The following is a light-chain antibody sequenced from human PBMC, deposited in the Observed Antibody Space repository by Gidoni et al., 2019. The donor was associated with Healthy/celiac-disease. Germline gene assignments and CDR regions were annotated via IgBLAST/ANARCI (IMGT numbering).Light chain of an antibody. CDR3: QSYDSSLSGHVV. CDR2: GNS. Sequence: QSVLTQPPSVSGAPGQRVTISCNGSSSNIGAGYDVHWYKQLPGTAPKLLIYGNSNRPSGVPDRFSGSKSGTSASLAITGLQAEDEADYYCQSYDSSLSGHVVFGGGTKLTVL. CDR1: SSNIGAGYD. V-gene: IGLV1-40*01. J-gene: IGLJ2*01.